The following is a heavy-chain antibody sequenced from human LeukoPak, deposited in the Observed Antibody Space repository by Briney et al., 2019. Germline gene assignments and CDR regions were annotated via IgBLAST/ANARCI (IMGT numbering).Heavy chain of an antibody. CDR1: GGSISSYY. D-gene: IGHD6-13*01. V-gene: IGHV4-59*08. Sequence: SETLSLTCTVSGGSISSYYWSWLRQPPGKGLEWIGYIYYSGSTNYNPSLKSRVTISVDTSKNQFSLKLSSVTAADTAVYCCARRLAAAGLRSWGQGTLVTVSS. CDR2: IYYSGST. CDR3: ARRLAAAGLRS. J-gene: IGHJ5*02.